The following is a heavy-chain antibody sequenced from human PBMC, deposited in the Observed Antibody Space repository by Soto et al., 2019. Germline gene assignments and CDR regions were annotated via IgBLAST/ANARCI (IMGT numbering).Heavy chain of an antibody. CDR1: GFTFEDHA. CDR2: ITWNSGSI. J-gene: IGHJ4*02. Sequence: GGSLRLSCAASGFTFEDHAMHWVRQAPGKGLEWVSSITWNSGSIGYADSVKGRFTISRDNAKNSLYLQMKSLRAEDTALYYCTKALGVATTEFDYWGQGIMVTVSS. D-gene: IGHD5-12*01. V-gene: IGHV3-9*01. CDR3: TKALGVATTEFDY.